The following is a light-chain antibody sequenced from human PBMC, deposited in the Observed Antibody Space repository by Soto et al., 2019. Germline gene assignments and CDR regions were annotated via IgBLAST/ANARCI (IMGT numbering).Light chain of an antibody. J-gene: IGLJ1*01. Sequence: QSALTQPRSVSGSPGQSVTISCTGTGSDVGGYNYVSWYQQHPGKAPKLMIYDVTKRPSGVPDRFSGSKSGNTASLTISGLQTEDEADYYCCSYAGRYRVFGTGTKLTVL. CDR2: DVT. V-gene: IGLV2-11*01. CDR1: GSDVGGYNY. CDR3: CSYAGRYRV.